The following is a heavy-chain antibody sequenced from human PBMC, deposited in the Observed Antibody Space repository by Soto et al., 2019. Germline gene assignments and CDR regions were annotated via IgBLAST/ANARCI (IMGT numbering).Heavy chain of an antibody. J-gene: IGHJ6*02. CDR3: ARRRYSSSFRLYYYYGMDV. V-gene: IGHV4-34*01. CDR2: INHSGST. D-gene: IGHD6-6*01. CDR1: GGSFSGYY. Sequence: SETLSLTCAVYGGSFSGYYWSWIRQPPGKGLEWIGEINHSGSTNYNPSLKSRVTISVDTSKNQFSLKLSSVTAADTAVYYCARRRYSSSFRLYYYYGMDVWGQGTTVTVSS.